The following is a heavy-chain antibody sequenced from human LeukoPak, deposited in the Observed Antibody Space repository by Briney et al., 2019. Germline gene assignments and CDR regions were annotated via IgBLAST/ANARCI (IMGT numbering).Heavy chain of an antibody. J-gene: IGHJ4*02. D-gene: IGHD3-3*01. CDR1: GFRFNTYW. CDR2: IKHDGSDK. V-gene: IGHV3-7*01. Sequence: GGSLRLSCAASGFRFNTYWMSWVRQAPGKGLEWAANIKHDGSDKYYVDSVKGRFTISRDNAKNSLYLQMNSLTAEDTAVYYCARRVDYGDYWGQGTLVTVSS. CDR3: ARRVDYGDY.